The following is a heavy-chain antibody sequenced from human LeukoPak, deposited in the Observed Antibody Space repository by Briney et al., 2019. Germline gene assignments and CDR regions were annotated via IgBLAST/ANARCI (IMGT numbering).Heavy chain of an antibody. CDR3: AKCSTSAYTTGWCDWIDP. V-gene: IGHV3-23*01. CDR1: GFTFTSDA. D-gene: IGHD6-19*01. Sequence: GGSLRLSCVASGFTFTSDAMNWVRQAPGKGLEWVSSTVSRGTTQYADSVKGRFTVSRDTSKNTLYLQMNSLRADDTAVYYCAKCSTSAYTTGWCDWIDPWGQGTLVTVSS. J-gene: IGHJ5*02. CDR2: TVSRGTT.